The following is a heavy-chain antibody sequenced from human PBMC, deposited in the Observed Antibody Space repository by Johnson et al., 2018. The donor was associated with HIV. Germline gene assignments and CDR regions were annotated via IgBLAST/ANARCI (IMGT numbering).Heavy chain of an antibody. CDR2: IAYDGSNK. V-gene: IGHV3-30-3*01. CDR1: GFAFSGYA. CDR3: ARDMVGVVKEARAFDI. Sequence: QVQLVESGGGVVQPGRSLRLSCAASGFAFSGYALHWVRQAPGKGLEWVAVIAYDGSNKYYADSVKGRFTISRDNSKNTLYLRMNSLKAEDTAVDYCARDMVGVVKEARAFDIWGQGTMVTVSS. D-gene: IGHD3-10*01. J-gene: IGHJ3*02.